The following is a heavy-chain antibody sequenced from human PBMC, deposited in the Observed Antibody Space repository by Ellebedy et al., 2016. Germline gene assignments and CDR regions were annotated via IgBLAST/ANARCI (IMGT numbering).Heavy chain of an antibody. CDR2: ISAYNGNT. CDR3: ARELVVPGLNYYYYGMDV. J-gene: IGHJ6*02. D-gene: IGHD2-2*01. Sequence: ASVKVSCXASGYTFTSYGISWVRQAPGQGLEWMGWISAYNGNTNYAQKFQGWVTMTRDTSISTAYMELSRLRSGDTAVYYCARELVVPGLNYYYYGMDVWGQGTTVTVSS. CDR1: GYTFTSYG. V-gene: IGHV1-18*01.